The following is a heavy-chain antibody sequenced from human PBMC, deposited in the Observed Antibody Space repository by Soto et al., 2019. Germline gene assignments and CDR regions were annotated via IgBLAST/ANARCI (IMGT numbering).Heavy chain of an antibody. CDR2: ISYTESDK. CDR3: AKSLSLVVPAAMLLGKPRSYYYYGMDV. CDR1: GFTFSNYA. J-gene: IGHJ6*02. V-gene: IGHV3-30-3*02. D-gene: IGHD2-2*01. Sequence: GGSLRLSCAASGFTFSNYAMHWVRQAPGEGLEWVAVISYTESDKRYADSVKGRFTISRDNSKNTLYLQMNSLRAEDTAVYYCAKSLSLVVPAAMLLGKPRSYYYYGMDVWGQGTTVTVSS.